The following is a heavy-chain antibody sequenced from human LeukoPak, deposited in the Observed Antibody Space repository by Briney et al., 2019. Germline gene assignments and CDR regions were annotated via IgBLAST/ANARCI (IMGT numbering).Heavy chain of an antibody. Sequence: GGSLRLSCEASGFSFSDSYMSWIRQAPGKGLEWVSYISGSGSTTYYADSVKGRFTVSRENAKNLLYLQVNSLRVEDTAVYYCARGTYGTPHFEDWGQGTLVTVSS. CDR3: ARGTYGTPHFED. V-gene: IGHV3-11*01. CDR1: GFSFSDSY. CDR2: ISGSGSTT. D-gene: IGHD1-1*01. J-gene: IGHJ4*02.